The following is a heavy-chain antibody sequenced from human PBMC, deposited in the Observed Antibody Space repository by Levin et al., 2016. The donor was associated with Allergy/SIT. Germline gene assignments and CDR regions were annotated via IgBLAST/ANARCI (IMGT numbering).Heavy chain of an antibody. D-gene: IGHD3-10*01. CDR3: AREAPSSMYYYGSGSLWRPYYFDY. CDR2: ISSSSSYI. Sequence: GGSLRLSCAASGFTFSSYSMNWVRQAPGKGLEWVSSISSSSSYIYYADSVKGRFTISRDNAKNSLYLQMNSLRAEDTAVYYCAREAPSSMYYYGSGSLWRPYYFDYWGQGTLVTVSS. CDR1: GFTFSSYS. J-gene: IGHJ4*02. V-gene: IGHV3-21*01.